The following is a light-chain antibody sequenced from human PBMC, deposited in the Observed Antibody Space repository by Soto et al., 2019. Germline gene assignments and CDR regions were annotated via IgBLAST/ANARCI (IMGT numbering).Light chain of an antibody. V-gene: IGLV2-14*01. CDR3: SSYTTSTTLV. J-gene: IGLJ2*01. CDR2: DVS. CDR1: SSDVGGYNY. Sequence: QSALTQPASVSGSPGQSITISCTGTSSDVGGYNYVSWYQQHPGKAPKLTIYDVSNRPSGVSNRFSGSKSGNTASLTISGLQTEDEADYYCSSYTTSTTLVFDGGTKLT.